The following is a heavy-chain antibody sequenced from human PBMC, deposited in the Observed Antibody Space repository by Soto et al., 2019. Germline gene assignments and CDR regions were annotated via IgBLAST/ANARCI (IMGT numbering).Heavy chain of an antibody. CDR3: ARDQRIYDILTGQYYYYGMDV. CDR1: GYTFTGYY. D-gene: IGHD3-9*01. CDR2: INPNSGGT. Sequence: ASVKVSCKAYGYTFTGYYMHWVRQSPGQGLEWMGCINPNSGGTNYAQKFQGWVTMTRDTSISTAYMELSRLRSDDTAVYYCARDQRIYDILTGQYYYYGMDVWGQGTTVTVSS. V-gene: IGHV1-2*04. J-gene: IGHJ6*02.